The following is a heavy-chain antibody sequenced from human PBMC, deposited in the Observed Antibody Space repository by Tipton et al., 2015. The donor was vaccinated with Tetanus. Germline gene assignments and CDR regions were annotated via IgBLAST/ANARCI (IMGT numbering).Heavy chain of an antibody. CDR2: IYHSGTT. CDR3: ARQSRKYYDFWSGDGLSNWFDP. CDR1: GGSISSSNW. V-gene: IGHV4-4*02. J-gene: IGHJ5*02. D-gene: IGHD3-3*01. Sequence: SLRLSCAVSGGSISSSNWWSWVRQPPGKGLEWIGEIYHSGTTNYNPSLKSRVTMSVDKSKNQFSLKLSSVTAADTAVYYCARQSRKYYDFWSGDGLSNWFDPWGQGTLVTVSS.